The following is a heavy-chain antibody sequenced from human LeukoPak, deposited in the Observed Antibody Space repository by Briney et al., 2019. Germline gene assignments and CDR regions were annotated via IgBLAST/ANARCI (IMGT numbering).Heavy chain of an antibody. CDR3: ARAIAMFRGVNYFDY. Sequence: GGSLRLSCAASGFTFSNYDMHWVRQVTGKGLEWVSAIGTTGDTYYPGSVKGRFTISRENAKNSLYLQMNSLRAEDTAVYYCARAIAMFRGVNYFDYWGQGTLVAVSS. CDR1: GFTFSNYD. CDR2: IGTTGDT. J-gene: IGHJ4*02. D-gene: IGHD3-10*01. V-gene: IGHV3-13*01.